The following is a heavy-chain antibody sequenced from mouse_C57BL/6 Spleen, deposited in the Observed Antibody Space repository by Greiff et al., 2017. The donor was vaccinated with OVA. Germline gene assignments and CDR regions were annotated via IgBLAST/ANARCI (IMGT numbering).Heavy chain of an antibody. CDR3: ARHRTYYGSKSGYFDV. Sequence: QVQLKESGPGLVAPSQSLSITCTVSGFSLTSYGVHWVRQPPGKGLEWLVVIWSDGSTTYNSALKSRLSISKDNSKSQVFLKMNSLQTDDTAMYYCARHRTYYGSKSGYFDVWGTGTTVTVSS. J-gene: IGHJ1*03. CDR2: IWSDGST. D-gene: IGHD1-1*01. V-gene: IGHV2-6-1*01. CDR1: GFSLTSYG.